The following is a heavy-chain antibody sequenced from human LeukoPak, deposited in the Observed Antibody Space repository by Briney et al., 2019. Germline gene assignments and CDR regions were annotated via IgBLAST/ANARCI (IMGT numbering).Heavy chain of an antibody. D-gene: IGHD3-10*01. Sequence: GGSLRLSCAASGFTFITYAMTWVRHAAGKGLEFVSAISGSGGSTHYAASVKGRFTISRDNSKNTLYLQMNSLRAEDTAVYYCAREYGSGSYYYDYWGQGTLVTVSS. J-gene: IGHJ4*02. CDR2: ISGSGGST. CDR1: GFTFITYA. CDR3: AREYGSGSYYYDY. V-gene: IGHV3-23*01.